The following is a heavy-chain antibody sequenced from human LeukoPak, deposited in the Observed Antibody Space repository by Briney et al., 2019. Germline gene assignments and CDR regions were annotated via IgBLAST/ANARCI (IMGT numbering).Heavy chain of an antibody. CDR2: INPNSGGT. D-gene: IGHD4-23*01. CDR1: GYTFTGYY. Sequence: ASVKVSCKASGYTFTGYYMHWVRQAPGQGLEWMGWINPNSGGTNYAQKFQGRVTMTRDTSISTAYMELSRLRSDDTAVYYCAREYGANFGAFDIWGQGTMVTVSS. J-gene: IGHJ3*02. CDR3: AREYGANFGAFDI. V-gene: IGHV1-2*02.